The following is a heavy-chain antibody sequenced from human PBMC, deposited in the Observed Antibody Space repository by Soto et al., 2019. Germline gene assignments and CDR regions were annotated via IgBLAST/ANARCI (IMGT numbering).Heavy chain of an antibody. J-gene: IGHJ4*02. Sequence: EVQLVESGGGLVQPGGSLRLSCAASGFTVSSNYMSWVRQAPGKGLEWVSIIYSGGSTYYADSVKGRFTISRDNSKNTLYLQMNSLRAEDTAVYYCARSSRGRDIQFDYWGQGTLVTVSS. D-gene: IGHD2-15*01. CDR3: ARSSRGRDIQFDY. CDR2: IYSGGST. V-gene: IGHV3-66*01. CDR1: GFTVSSNY.